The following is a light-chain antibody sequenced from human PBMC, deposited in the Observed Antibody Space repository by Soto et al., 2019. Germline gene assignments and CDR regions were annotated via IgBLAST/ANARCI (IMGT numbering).Light chain of an antibody. Sequence: QSVLTQPPSVSGAPGLRVTISCTGSSSNIGAGYDVHWYQHLPGTAPKLLIYGNSNRPSGVPDRFSGSKSGTSASLAITGLQAEDEGDYYCQSYDSSLSGVVFGGGTKLTVL. J-gene: IGLJ2*01. CDR2: GNS. CDR3: QSYDSSLSGVV. V-gene: IGLV1-40*01. CDR1: SSNIGAGYD.